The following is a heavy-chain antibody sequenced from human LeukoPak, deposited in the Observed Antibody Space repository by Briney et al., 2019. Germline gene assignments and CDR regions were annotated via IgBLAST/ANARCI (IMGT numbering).Heavy chain of an antibody. J-gene: IGHJ3*02. D-gene: IGHD3-10*01. CDR3: ARPGITAFDI. Sequence: GGSLRLSCVASGFTLSSHNIDWVRQAPGKGLEWVSHISSSGSITYYGDSVKGRITISRDNAKNSVSLYMNSLRAEDSAVYYCARPGITAFDIWGQGTMVTVSS. V-gene: IGHV3-48*01. CDR1: GFTLSSHN. CDR2: ISSSGSIT.